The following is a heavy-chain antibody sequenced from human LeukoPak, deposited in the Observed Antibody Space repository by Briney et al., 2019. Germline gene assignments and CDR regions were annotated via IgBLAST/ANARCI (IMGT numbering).Heavy chain of an antibody. Sequence: GGLLRLSCAASGFTFSDYYMSWIRQAPGKGLEWVSYISSSGSTIYYADSVKGRFTISRDNAKNSLYLQMNSLRAEDTAVYYCARDPGYSYGSHYFDYWGQGTLVTVSS. CDR1: GFTFSDYY. D-gene: IGHD5-18*01. CDR3: ARDPGYSYGSHYFDY. V-gene: IGHV3-11*01. CDR2: ISSSGSTI. J-gene: IGHJ4*02.